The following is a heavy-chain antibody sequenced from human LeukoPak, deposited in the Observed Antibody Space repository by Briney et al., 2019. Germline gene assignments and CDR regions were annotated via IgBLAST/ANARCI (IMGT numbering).Heavy chain of an antibody. CDR2: ISSGATTK. Sequence: GGSLRLSCAASGFTFSIYDMNWVRQAPGKGLEWLSYISSGATTKYSADSVQGRFTISRDNAKNSLYLQMNSLRAEDSGFYYCARGGSYSDSTGYYRLFDFWGQGTLVTVSS. J-gene: IGHJ4*02. D-gene: IGHD3-9*01. V-gene: IGHV3-48*03. CDR1: GFTFSIYD. CDR3: ARGGSYSDSTGYYRLFDF.